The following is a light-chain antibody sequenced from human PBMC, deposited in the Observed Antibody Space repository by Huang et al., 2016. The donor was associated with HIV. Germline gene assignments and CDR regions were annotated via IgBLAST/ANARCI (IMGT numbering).Light chain of an antibody. CDR2: WAS. CDR1: QSVLYSSNNKNY. J-gene: IGKJ4*01. Sequence: DIVMTQSPDSLAVSLGERATINCKSSQSVLYSSNNKNYLAWYQQKPRQPPKLLIYWASTLESGVPDRFSGSGSGTDFTLSISSLQAEDVAVYYCQQYYSTPLTFGGGTKVEIK. V-gene: IGKV4-1*01. CDR3: QQYYSTPLT.